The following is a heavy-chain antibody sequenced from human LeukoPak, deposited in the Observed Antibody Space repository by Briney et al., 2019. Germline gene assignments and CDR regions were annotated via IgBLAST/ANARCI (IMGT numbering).Heavy chain of an antibody. CDR3: ARDMMATISPNWFDP. J-gene: IGHJ5*02. V-gene: IGHV1-8*03. D-gene: IGHD5-24*01. CDR2: MNPNSGNT. Sequence: ASVNVSCKASGYTFTSYDINWVRQATGQGLEWMGWMNPNSGNTGYAQKFQGRVTITRNTSISTAYMELSSLRSEDTAVYYCARDMMATISPNWFDPWGQGTLVTVSS. CDR1: GYTFTSYD.